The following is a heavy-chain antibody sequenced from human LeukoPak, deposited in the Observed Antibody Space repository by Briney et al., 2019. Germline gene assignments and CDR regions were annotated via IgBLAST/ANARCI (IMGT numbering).Heavy chain of an antibody. J-gene: IGHJ3*02. D-gene: IGHD2-15*01. CDR2: IRYDGSNK. CDR3: AKEPHPLGYCSGGSCRVDAFDI. V-gene: IGHV3-30*02. Sequence: GGSLRLSCAASGFTFSSYGMHWVRQAPGKGLEWVAFIRYDGSNKYYADSVKGRFTISRDNSKNTLYLQMNSLRAEDTAVYYCAKEPHPLGYCSGGSCRVDAFDIWGQGTMVTVSS. CDR1: GFTFSSYG.